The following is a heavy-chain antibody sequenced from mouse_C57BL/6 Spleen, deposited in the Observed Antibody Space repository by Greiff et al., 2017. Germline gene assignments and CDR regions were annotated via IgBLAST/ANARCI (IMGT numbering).Heavy chain of an antibody. CDR3: ARFYDYEGYAMDY. CDR2: IYPRSGNT. Sequence: VQLQESGAELARPGASVKLSCKASGYTFTSYGISWVKQRTGQGLEWIGEIYPRSGNTYYNEKFKGKATLTADKSSSTAYMELRSLTSEDSAVYFCARFYDYEGYAMDYWGQGTSVTVSS. D-gene: IGHD2-4*01. CDR1: GYTFTSYG. J-gene: IGHJ4*01. V-gene: IGHV1-81*01.